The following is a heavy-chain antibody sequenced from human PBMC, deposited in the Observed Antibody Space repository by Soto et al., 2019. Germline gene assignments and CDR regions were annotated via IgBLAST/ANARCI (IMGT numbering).Heavy chain of an antibody. J-gene: IGHJ3*02. CDR1: GGSISSGGYC. V-gene: IGHV4-30-2*01. CDR2: IYHSGST. Sequence: SETLSLTWAVSGGSISSGGYCWSWIRQPPGKGLEWIGYIYHSGSTYYNPSLKSRVTISVDRSKNQFSLKLSSVTAADTAVYYCARALYAFDIWGQGTMVTVS. CDR3: ARALYAFDI.